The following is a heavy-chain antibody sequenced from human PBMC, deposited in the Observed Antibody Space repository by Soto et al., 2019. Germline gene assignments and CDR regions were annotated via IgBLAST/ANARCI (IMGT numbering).Heavy chain of an antibody. V-gene: IGHV3-7*01. J-gene: IGHJ4*02. CDR3: ARDTTGGYFDY. Sequence: PGGSLRLSCAASGFTFSIYWMSWVRQAPGKGLEWVANIKQDGTQKNFADSVRGRFTISRDNAKNSLYLQMNSLRADDTAVYYCARDTTGGYFDYWGQGTLVTVSS. CDR1: GFTFSIYW. CDR2: IKQDGTQK. D-gene: IGHD2-8*02.